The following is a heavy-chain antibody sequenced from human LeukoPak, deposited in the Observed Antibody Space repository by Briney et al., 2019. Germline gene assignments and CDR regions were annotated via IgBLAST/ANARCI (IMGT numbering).Heavy chain of an antibody. D-gene: IGHD3-16*02. V-gene: IGHV1-24*01. CDR3: ARPNYYDYVWGSYPQDAFDI. CDR2: FDPEDGET. J-gene: IGHJ3*02. Sequence: GASVKVSCKVSGYTLTELSMHWVRQAPGKGLEWMGGFDPEDGETIYAQKFQGRVTMTEDTSTDTAYMELSSLRSEDTAVYYCARPNYYDYVWGSYPQDAFDIWGQGTMVTVSS. CDR1: GYTLTELS.